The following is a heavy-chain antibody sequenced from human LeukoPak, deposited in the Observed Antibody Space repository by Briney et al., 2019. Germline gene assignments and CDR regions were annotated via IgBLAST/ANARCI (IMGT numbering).Heavy chain of an antibody. CDR1: GFTFSSYW. D-gene: IGHD1-26*01. CDR2: IKQDGSEE. CDR3: AKGISGNYLFDY. V-gene: IGHV3-7*03. Sequence: GGSLRLSCAASGFTFSSYWMSWVRQAPGKGLEWVANIKQDGSEEYYVDSVKGRFTISRDNAKNSLYLQMNSLRAEDTAVYYCAKGISGNYLFDYWGQGTLVTVSS. J-gene: IGHJ4*02.